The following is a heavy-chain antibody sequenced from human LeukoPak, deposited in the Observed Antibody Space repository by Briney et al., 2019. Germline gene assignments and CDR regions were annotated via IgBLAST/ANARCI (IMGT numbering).Heavy chain of an antibody. D-gene: IGHD2-15*01. J-gene: IGHJ3*02. Sequence: GASVKVSCKASGYTFTSYGISWVRQAPGQGLEWMGWISTYNGDTSFAQELQGRVTMTTDTSTSTAFMELRSLGSDDTAVYYCARDWYCSGGRCLDVFDIWGQGTVVTVSS. CDR1: GYTFTSYG. V-gene: IGHV1-18*01. CDR2: ISTYNGDT. CDR3: ARDWYCSGGRCLDVFDI.